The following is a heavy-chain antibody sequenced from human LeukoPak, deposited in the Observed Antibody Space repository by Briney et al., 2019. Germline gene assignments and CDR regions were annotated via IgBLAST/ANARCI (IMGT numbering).Heavy chain of an antibody. Sequence: SVKVSCKASGGTFSSYAISWVRQAPGQGLEWIGGIIPIFGTANYAQKFQGRVTITTDESTSTAYMELSSLRSEDTAVYYCARGLRFLEWFSPFDYWGQGTLVTVSS. CDR3: ARGLRFLEWFSPFDY. V-gene: IGHV1-69*05. J-gene: IGHJ4*02. CDR2: IIPIFGTA. D-gene: IGHD3-3*01. CDR1: GGTFSSYA.